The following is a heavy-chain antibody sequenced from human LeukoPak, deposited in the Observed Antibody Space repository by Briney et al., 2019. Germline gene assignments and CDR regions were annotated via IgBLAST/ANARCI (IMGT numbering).Heavy chain of an antibody. V-gene: IGHV3-21*01. Sequence: GGSLRLSCAASGFTFSAYSLNWVRQAPGKGLEWVSSISSSGSYIYYADSLKGRFTISRDNAKNSLYLQMNSLRAEDTAVYYCARGDNWNFAYLDYWGQGTLVTVSS. D-gene: IGHD1-1*01. CDR1: GFTFSAYS. CDR2: ISSSGSYI. CDR3: ARGDNWNFAYLDY. J-gene: IGHJ4*02.